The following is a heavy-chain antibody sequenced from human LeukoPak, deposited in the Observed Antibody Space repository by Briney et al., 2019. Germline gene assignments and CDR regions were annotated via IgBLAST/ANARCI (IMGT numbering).Heavy chain of an antibody. CDR1: GFTFSSYA. D-gene: IGHD5-18*01. CDR2: ISGSGGST. CDR3: AKPASEGSFQYSYAYRY. J-gene: IGHJ4*02. V-gene: IGHV3-23*01. Sequence: GGSLRLSCAASGFTFSSYAMSWVRQAPGKGLEWVSAISGSGGSTYYADSVKGRFTISRDNSKNTLYLQMNSLRAEDTAVYYCAKPASEGSFQYSYAYRYWGQGTLVTVSS.